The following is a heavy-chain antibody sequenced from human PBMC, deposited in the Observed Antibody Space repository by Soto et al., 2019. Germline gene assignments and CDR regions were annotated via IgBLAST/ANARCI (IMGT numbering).Heavy chain of an antibody. CDR1: GFTFSSYG. CDR3: AKGYSPPSSSWNPIFEYYYYGMDV. V-gene: IGHV3-30*18. CDR2: ISYDGSNK. D-gene: IGHD6-13*01. Sequence: GGSLRLSCAASGFTFSSYGMHWVRQAPGKGLEWVAVISYDGSNKYYADSVKGRFTISRDNSKNTLYLQMNSLRAEDTAVYYCAKGYSPPSSSWNPIFEYYYYGMDVWGQGTTVTVSS. J-gene: IGHJ6*02.